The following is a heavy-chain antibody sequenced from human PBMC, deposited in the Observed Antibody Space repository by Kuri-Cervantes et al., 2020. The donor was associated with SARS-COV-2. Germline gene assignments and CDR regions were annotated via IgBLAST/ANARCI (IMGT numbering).Heavy chain of an antibody. V-gene: IGHV3-21*01. CDR1: GFTFSSYS. Sequence: GGSLRLSCAASGFTFSSYSMNWVRQAPGKGLEWVSSISSSSSYIYYADSVKGRFTNSRDNAKNSLYLQMNSLRAEDTAVYYCAVPKGNDYYGSGSYDYWGQGTLVTVSS. CDR3: AVPKGNDYYGSGSYDY. CDR2: ISSSSSYI. J-gene: IGHJ4*02. D-gene: IGHD3-10*01.